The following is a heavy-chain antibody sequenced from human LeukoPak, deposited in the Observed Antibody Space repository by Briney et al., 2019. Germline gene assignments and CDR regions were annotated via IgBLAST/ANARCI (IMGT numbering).Heavy chain of an antibody. J-gene: IGHJ4*02. V-gene: IGHV3-74*01. CDR1: GFTFSSYW. CDR2: IDDDGSST. Sequence: PGGSLRLSCAASGFTFSSYWMHWVRQAPGKGLVWVSRIDDDGSSTTYADSVKGRFTISRDNAKNTLYLQMNGLRVEDTAVYYCARDLVVTSAYWGQGTLVTVSS. D-gene: IGHD3-22*01. CDR3: ARDLVVTSAY.